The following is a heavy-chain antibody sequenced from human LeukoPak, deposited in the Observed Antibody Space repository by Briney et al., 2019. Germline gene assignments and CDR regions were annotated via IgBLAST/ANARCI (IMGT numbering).Heavy chain of an antibody. CDR3: AKAGSGGAATNFDY. CDR2: ISSSGSTI. Sequence: HPGGSLRLSCAASGFTFSSYEMNWVRQAPGKGLEWVSYISSSGSTIYYADSVKGRFTISRDNAKNSLYLQMNSLRAEDMALYYCAKAGSGGAATNFDYWGQGTLVTVSS. CDR1: GFTFSSYE. V-gene: IGHV3-48*03. J-gene: IGHJ4*02. D-gene: IGHD2-15*01.